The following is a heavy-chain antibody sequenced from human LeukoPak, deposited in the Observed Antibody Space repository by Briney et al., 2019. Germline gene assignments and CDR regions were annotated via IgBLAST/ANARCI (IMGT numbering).Heavy chain of an antibody. CDR1: GGSISSSNW. Sequence: SGTLSLTCAVSGGSISSSNWWSWVRQPPGKGLKWIGEIYHSGSTNYNPSLKSRVTISVDKSKNQFSLKLSSVTAADTAVYYCARGEGYGSGSYSFHYWGQGTLVTVSS. CDR2: IYHSGST. CDR3: ARGEGYGSGSYSFHY. V-gene: IGHV4-4*02. J-gene: IGHJ4*02. D-gene: IGHD3-10*01.